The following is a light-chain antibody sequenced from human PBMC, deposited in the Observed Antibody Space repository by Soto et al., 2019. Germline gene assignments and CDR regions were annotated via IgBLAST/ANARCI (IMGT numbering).Light chain of an antibody. CDR1: SANIGNND. CDR3: GTWDSSLRAVV. J-gene: IGLJ2*01. CDR2: DNN. Sequence: QSVLTQPPSVSAAPGQKVTISCSGGSANIGNNDLSGYQQLPGTAPKLLIYDNNKRPSGIPDRFSGSKSGTSATLGITGLQTGDEADYCCGTWDSSLRAVVFGGGTKVTVL. V-gene: IGLV1-51*01.